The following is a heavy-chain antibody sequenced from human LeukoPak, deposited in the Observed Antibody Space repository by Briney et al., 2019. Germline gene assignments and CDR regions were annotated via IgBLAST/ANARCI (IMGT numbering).Heavy chain of an antibody. D-gene: IGHD3-3*01. Sequence: SQTLSLXCTVSGGSISSGDYYWSWIRQPPGKGLEWIGEINHSGSTNYNPSLKSRVTISVDTSKNQFSLKLSSVTAADTAVYYCARGRDYDFWSGYYNRELDYWGQGTLVTVSS. CDR2: INHSGST. V-gene: IGHV4-30-4*08. CDR3: ARGRDYDFWSGYYNRELDY. J-gene: IGHJ4*02. CDR1: GGSISSGDYY.